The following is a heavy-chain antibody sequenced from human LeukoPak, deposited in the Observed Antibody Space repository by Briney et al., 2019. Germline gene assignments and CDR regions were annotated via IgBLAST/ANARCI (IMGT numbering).Heavy chain of an antibody. CDR3: ARAEPEMNYDFWSGYYMANWFDP. J-gene: IGHJ5*02. D-gene: IGHD3-3*01. Sequence: ASVKVSCKASGYTFTGYYMHWVRQAPGQGLEWMGWINPNSGGTNYAQKLQGRVTMTTDTSTSTAYMELRSLRSDDTAVYYCARAEPEMNYDFWSGYYMANWFDPWGQGTLVTVSS. CDR2: INPNSGGT. V-gene: IGHV1-2*02. CDR1: GYTFTGYY.